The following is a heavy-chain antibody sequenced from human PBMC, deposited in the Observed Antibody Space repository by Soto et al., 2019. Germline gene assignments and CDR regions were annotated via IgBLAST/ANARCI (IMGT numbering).Heavy chain of an antibody. CDR2: ISFDGSNK. J-gene: IGHJ4*02. D-gene: IGHD5-18*01. CDR3: AIFLREVVPARSPGAY. CDR1: GFTFSNYG. V-gene: IGHV3-30*03. Sequence: QVELVESGGGVVQPGGSLRLSCAASGFTFSNYGLHWVRQAPGKGLEWAAVISFDGSNKYYADSMKGRFTVSRDNSKNPLYLHMTSLRTEDTAMYYCAIFLREVVPARSPGAYWGQGTLVTVSS.